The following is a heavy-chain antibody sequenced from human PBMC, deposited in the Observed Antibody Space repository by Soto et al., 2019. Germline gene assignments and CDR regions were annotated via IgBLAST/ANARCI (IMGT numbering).Heavy chain of an antibody. CDR2: ISYDGSHK. Sequence: QVQLVESGGGVVQPGRSLRLACAASGFTFRSYGMHWVRQAPGKGLEWVAVISYDGSHKYDADSVKGRFTISRDNSKNTLYLQMNSLRAEDTAVDYWGKDRGYGSGSYPDYWGQGTLVTVSS. D-gene: IGHD3-10*01. CDR1: GFTFRSYG. CDR3: GKDRGYGSGSYPDY. V-gene: IGHV3-30*18. J-gene: IGHJ4*02.